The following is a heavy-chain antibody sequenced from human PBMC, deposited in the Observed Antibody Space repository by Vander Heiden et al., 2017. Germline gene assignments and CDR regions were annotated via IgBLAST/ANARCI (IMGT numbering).Heavy chain of an antibody. CDR3: ARHYDYVWGSYYYYGMDV. CDR2: IYYSGST. CDR1: GGAISSSSYY. J-gene: IGHJ6*02. Sequence: QLQLQESGPGLGKPSENQSLTCTVSGGAISSSSYYWGWIRQPPGKGLEWIGSIYYSGSTYYTPSLKSRVTISVDTSKNQFSLKLSSVTAADTAVYYCARHYDYVWGSYYYYGMDVWGQGTTVTVSS. V-gene: IGHV4-39*01. D-gene: IGHD3-16*01.